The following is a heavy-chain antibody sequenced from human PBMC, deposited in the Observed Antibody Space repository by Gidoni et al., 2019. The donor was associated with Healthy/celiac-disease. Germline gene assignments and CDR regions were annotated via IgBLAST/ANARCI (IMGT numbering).Heavy chain of an antibody. V-gene: IGHV3-7*03. CDR2: IKQDGSEK. Sequence: EVQQVESGGGLVQPGGSLRLSCAASGFTFSSYWMSWVRPAPGKGLEWVANIKQDGSEKYYVDSVKGRFTISRNNAKNSLYLQMNSLGAEDTAVYYCARDGRESYYIKYWGQGTLVTVSS. D-gene: IGHD3-10*01. J-gene: IGHJ4*02. CDR1: GFTFSSYW. CDR3: ARDGRESYYIKY.